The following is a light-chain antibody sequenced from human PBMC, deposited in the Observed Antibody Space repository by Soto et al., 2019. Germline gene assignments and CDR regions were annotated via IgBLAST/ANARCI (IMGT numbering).Light chain of an antibody. CDR1: QSVSSTY. CDR3: QQYISSPPGFT. CDR2: GAS. V-gene: IGKV3-20*01. Sequence: EIVLTQSPGTLSLFPGERATLSCRASQSVSSTYFAWYRQKPGQPPSLLIYGASNRATGVPDRFSGSGSGPDFTLTISRLEPEDFAVYYWQQYISSPPGFTFGPGTTVEIK. J-gene: IGKJ3*01.